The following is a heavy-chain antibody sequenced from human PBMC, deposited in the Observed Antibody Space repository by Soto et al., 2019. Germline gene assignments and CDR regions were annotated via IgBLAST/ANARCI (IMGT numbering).Heavy chain of an antibody. D-gene: IGHD1-1*01. CDR1: GFTFSDHY. J-gene: IGHJ4*02. CDR3: VRSGDNYNLLDY. CDR2: SSNSGSFT. Sequence: PXGSLSLSGAASGFTFSDHYMSWIRQAPGKGLEWIGYSSNSGSFTRYADSVKGRFSISRDNAKNSLYLQINSLRGDDTAIYYCVRSGDNYNLLDYWGQGTPVTVSS. V-gene: IGHV3-11*06.